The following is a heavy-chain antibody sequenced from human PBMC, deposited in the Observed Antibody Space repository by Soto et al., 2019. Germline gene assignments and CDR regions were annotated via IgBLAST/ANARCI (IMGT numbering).Heavy chain of an antibody. Sequence: EVQLVESGGGLVQPGGSLRLSCAASGFTVSSIYRDWVRQAPGKGLGWVSVIYTGGSTYYGDSVKGRFTISRDNSKNTLFLQMNNLRPEDTAVYYCARDQATAGGGMDVWGQGTTVTVSS. CDR3: ARDQATAGGGMDV. J-gene: IGHJ6*02. CDR1: GFTVSSIY. D-gene: IGHD6-13*01. CDR2: IYTGGST. V-gene: IGHV3-66*01.